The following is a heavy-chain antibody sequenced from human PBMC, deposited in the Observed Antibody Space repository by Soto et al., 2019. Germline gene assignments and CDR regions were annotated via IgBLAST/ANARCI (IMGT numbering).Heavy chain of an antibody. Sequence: GGSLRLSCAASGFTFRSYSINWVRQAPGKGLEWVSYISSSSSTIYYADSVKGRFTISRDNAKNSLYLQMNSLRDEDTAVYYCAGEDIVVVPAAMAHYYYYGMDVWGQGTTVTVSS. V-gene: IGHV3-48*02. CDR1: GFTFRSYS. CDR2: ISSSSSTI. J-gene: IGHJ6*02. CDR3: AGEDIVVVPAAMAHYYYYGMDV. D-gene: IGHD2-2*01.